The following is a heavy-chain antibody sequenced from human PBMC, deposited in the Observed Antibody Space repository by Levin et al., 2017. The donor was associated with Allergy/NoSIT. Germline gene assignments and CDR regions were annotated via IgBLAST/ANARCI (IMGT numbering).Heavy chain of an antibody. CDR3: ARDYLAAAMNHDAFDI. J-gene: IGHJ3*02. V-gene: IGHV3-7*01. CDR2: IKQDGSEK. D-gene: IGHD2-2*01. CDR1: GFTFSSYW. Sequence: AGESLKISCAASGFTFSSYWMSWVRQAPGKGLEWVANIKQDGSEKYYVDSVKGRFTISRDNAKNSLYLQMNSLRADDTAVYYCARDYLAAAMNHDAFDIWGQGTMVTVSS.